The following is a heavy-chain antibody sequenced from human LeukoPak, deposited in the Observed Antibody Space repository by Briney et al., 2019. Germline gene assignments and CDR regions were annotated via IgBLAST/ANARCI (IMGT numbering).Heavy chain of an antibody. D-gene: IGHD6-19*01. J-gene: IGHJ4*02. CDR3: ARESSYSSGWYYLDY. CDR1: GFTVSSNY. CDR2: IYGGGST. Sequence: GGSLRLSCAASGFTVSSNYMSWVRQAPGKGLEWVSVIYGGGSTYYADSVKGRFTISRDNSKNTLHLQMNSLRAEDTAVYYCARESSYSSGWYYLDYWGQGTLDTVSS. V-gene: IGHV3-66*02.